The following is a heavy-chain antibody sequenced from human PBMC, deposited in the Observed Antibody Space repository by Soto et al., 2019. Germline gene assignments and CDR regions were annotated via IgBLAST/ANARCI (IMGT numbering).Heavy chain of an antibody. CDR1: GGSISSYY. Sequence: SETLSLTCTVSGGSISSYYWSWIRQPPGKGLEWIGYIYYSGSTNYNPSLKSRVTISVDTSKNQFSLKLSSVTAADTAVYYCARHTGIAVAGFFNYYYYGMDVWGQGTTVTVSS. CDR3: ARHTGIAVAGFFNYYYYGMDV. V-gene: IGHV4-59*08. J-gene: IGHJ6*02. CDR2: IYYSGST. D-gene: IGHD6-19*01.